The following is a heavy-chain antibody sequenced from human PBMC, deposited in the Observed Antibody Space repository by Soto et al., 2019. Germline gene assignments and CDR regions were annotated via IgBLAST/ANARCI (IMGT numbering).Heavy chain of an antibody. V-gene: IGHV4-30-4*01. CDR1: GGSIRSGNYY. CDR2: ISYSGTT. J-gene: IGHJ4*02. Sequence: SETLSLTCTVSGGSIRSGNYYWSWIRQPPGKGLEWIGFISYSGTTHYSASLRSRVSISVDTSKNQFSLDLSSVTAADTAVYYCATMGTPVTGLYYFDYWDQGTLVTVS. D-gene: IGHD4-17*01. CDR3: ATMGTPVTGLYYFDY.